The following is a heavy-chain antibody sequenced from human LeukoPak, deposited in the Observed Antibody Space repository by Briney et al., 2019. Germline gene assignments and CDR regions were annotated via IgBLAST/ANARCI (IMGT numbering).Heavy chain of an antibody. CDR2: TSYDGSNK. D-gene: IGHD3-10*01. CDR3: ARDLGLLWFGELLG. Sequence: GGSLRLSCAASGFTFSSYAMHWVRQAPGKGLEWVAVTSYDGSNKYYADSVKGRFTISRDNSKNTLYLQMNSLRAEDTAVYYCARDLGLLWFGELLGWGQGTLVTVSS. V-gene: IGHV3-30*04. J-gene: IGHJ4*02. CDR1: GFTFSSYA.